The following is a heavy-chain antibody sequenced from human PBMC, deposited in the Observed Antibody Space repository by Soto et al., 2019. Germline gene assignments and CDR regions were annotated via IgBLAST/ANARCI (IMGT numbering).Heavy chain of an antibody. CDR3: TTDPFYSSGWYGTHY. J-gene: IGHJ4*02. CDR1: GFTFSNAW. Sequence: PGGSLRLSCAACGFTFSNAWMNWVRQAPGKGLEWVGRIKSKTDGGTTDYAAPVKGRFTISRDDSKNTLYLQMNSLKTEDTAVYYRTTDPFYSSGWYGTHYWGQGTLLTVSS. CDR2: IKSKTDGGTT. V-gene: IGHV3-15*07. D-gene: IGHD6-19*01.